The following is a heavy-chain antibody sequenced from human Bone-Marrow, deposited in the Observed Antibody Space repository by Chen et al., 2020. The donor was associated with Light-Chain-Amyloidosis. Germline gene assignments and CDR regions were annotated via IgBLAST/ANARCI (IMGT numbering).Heavy chain of an antibody. D-gene: IGHD3-16*01. CDR2: ISSSSSAI. Sequence: QVQLVESGGGLVKPGGSLRLSCAASGFTFSDFYMSWIRPAPGKGLEWISYISSSSSAIYYADSVKGRFTISRDNAENSVYLQMDRLRAEDTAVYYCARGYKFGYYWGQGTLVNVSS. CDR3: ARGYKFGYY. V-gene: IGHV3-11*01. CDR1: GFTFSDFY. J-gene: IGHJ4*02.